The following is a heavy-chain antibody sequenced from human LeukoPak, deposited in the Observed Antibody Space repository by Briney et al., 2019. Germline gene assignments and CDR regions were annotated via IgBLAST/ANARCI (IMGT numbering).Heavy chain of an antibody. Sequence: VASVKVSCKASGHTFRRYGIFWVRQAPGQGLEWMGWISTYNGDTNYAQKLQGRVTMTTDTSTSTAYMELRSLRSDDTAVYYCARVPPSAHQLLSSDYWGQGTQVTVSS. CDR2: ISTYNGDT. CDR1: GHTFRRYG. CDR3: ARVPPSAHQLLSSDY. J-gene: IGHJ4*02. D-gene: IGHD2-2*01. V-gene: IGHV1-18*01.